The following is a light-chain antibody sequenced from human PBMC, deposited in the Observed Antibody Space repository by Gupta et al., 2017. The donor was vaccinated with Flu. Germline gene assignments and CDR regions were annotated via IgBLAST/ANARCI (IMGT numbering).Light chain of an antibody. CDR3: GTWDSSLSAQV. J-gene: IGLJ1*01. CDR2: ENN. CDR1: SSNIGNNY. Sequence: QSVLTQPPPVSAAPGQKVTIPCSGSSSNIGNNYVSWYQQLPGTAPKLLIYENNKRPSGIPDRFSGSKSGTSATLGITGLQTGDEADYYCGTWDSSLSAQVFGTGTKVTVL. V-gene: IGLV1-51*02.